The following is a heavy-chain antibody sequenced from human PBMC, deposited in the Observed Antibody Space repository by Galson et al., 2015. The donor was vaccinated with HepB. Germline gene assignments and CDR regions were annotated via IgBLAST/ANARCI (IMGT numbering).Heavy chain of an antibody. V-gene: IGHV3-11*01. D-gene: IGHD3-22*01. J-gene: IGHJ6*02. CDR3: ARDVSGTDSSGYYYYYGMDV. CDR1: GFTFSDYY. CDR2: ISSSGSTI. Sequence: SLRLSCAASGFTFSDYYMSWIRQAPGKGLEWVSYISSSGSTIYYADSVKGRFTISRDNAKNSLYLQMNSLRAEDTAVYYCARDVSGTDSSGYYYYYGMDVWGQGTTVTVSS.